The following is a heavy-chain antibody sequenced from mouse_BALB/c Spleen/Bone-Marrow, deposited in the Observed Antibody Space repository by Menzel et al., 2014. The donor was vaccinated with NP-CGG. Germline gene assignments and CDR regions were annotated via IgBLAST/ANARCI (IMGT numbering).Heavy chain of an antibody. CDR3: ARDGYSSLAMDY. J-gene: IGHJ4*01. CDR2: ILPGSTST. Sequence: QVQLKESGAELMKPGASVKISCKTTGYTFSGYWIEWVKQRPGHGLEWNGEILPGSTSTNYNEKFKDKATFTADTSSNTAYIQLSSLTSEDSAVYYCARDGYSSLAMDYWGQGTSVTVSS. D-gene: IGHD2-3*01. CDR1: GYTFSGYW. V-gene: IGHV1-9*01.